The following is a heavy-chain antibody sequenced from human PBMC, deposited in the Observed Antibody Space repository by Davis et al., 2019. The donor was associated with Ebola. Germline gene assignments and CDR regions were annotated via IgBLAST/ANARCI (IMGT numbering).Heavy chain of an antibody. J-gene: IGHJ4*02. CDR1: GGSISSSSYY. D-gene: IGHD1-26*01. CDR2: IYYSGST. V-gene: IGHV4-39*01. CDR3: ARSSGIALYYFDY. Sequence: GSLRLSCTVSGGSISSSSYYWGWIRQPPGKGLEWIGSIYYSGSTYYNPSLKSRVTISVDTSKNQFSLKLSSVTAADTAVYYCARSSGIALYYFDYWGQGTLVTVSS.